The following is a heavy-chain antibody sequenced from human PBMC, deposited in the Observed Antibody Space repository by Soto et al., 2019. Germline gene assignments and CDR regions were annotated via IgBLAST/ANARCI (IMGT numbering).Heavy chain of an antibody. CDR3: ARESAALNWFDP. Sequence: EVQLVESGGGLVQPGGSLRLSCAASGFTFSSYSMNWVRQAPGEGLERVSYISSSSSTIYYADSVKGRFTISRDNAKNSLYLQMNSLRDEDTAVYYCARESAALNWFDPWGHGTLVTVSS. CDR2: ISSSSSTI. CDR1: GFTFSSYS. D-gene: IGHD2-2*01. J-gene: IGHJ5*02. V-gene: IGHV3-48*02.